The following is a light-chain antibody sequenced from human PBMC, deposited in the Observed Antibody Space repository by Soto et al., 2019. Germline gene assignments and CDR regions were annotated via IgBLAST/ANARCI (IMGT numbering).Light chain of an antibody. Sequence: EIVMTQSPATLSVSPGERANLSCRASQSVSSNLAWYQQKPGQAPRLLISGASTRATGIPARFSGSGSGTEFTLTISSLQSEDFAVYYCQQYNYWPPWTFGQGTKVEIK. CDR1: QSVSSN. V-gene: IGKV3-15*01. J-gene: IGKJ1*01. CDR2: GAS. CDR3: QQYNYWPPWT.